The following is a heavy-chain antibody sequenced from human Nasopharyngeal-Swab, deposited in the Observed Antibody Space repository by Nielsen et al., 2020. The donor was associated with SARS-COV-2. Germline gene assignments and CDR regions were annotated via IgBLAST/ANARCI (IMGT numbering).Heavy chain of an antibody. CDR2: IYYSGST. Sequence: SETLSLTCTVSGGSISSYYWSWIRRPPGKGLEWIGYIYYSGSTNYNPSLKSRVTISVDTSKNQFSLKLSSVTAADTAVYYCARDRIATAGYYYYGMDVWGQGTTVTVSS. CDR1: GGSISSYY. J-gene: IGHJ6*02. V-gene: IGHV4-59*01. D-gene: IGHD6-13*01. CDR3: ARDRIATAGYYYYGMDV.